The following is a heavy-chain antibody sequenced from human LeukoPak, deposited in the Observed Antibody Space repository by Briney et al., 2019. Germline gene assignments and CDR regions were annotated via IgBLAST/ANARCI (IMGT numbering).Heavy chain of an antibody. J-gene: IGHJ4*02. CDR1: GFTFSNFW. CDR2: IYGDGSFT. D-gene: IGHD1-26*01. CDR3: ARDKDGSFLFDY. V-gene: IGHV3-74*01. Sequence: GGSLRLSCAASGFTFSNFWMHWVRQAPGKGLVWVALIYGDGSFTRYADSVKGRFTISRDNAKNSLYLQMNSLRAEDTAVYYCARDKDGSFLFDYWGQGTLVTVSS.